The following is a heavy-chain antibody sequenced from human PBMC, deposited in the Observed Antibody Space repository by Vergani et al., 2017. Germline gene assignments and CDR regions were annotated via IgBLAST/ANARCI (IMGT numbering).Heavy chain of an antibody. Sequence: EVQLLESGGGLVQPGGSLRLSCAASGFTFSSYAMSWVRQAPGKGLEWVSAISGSGGSTYYADSMKGRFTISRDNSKNTLYLQMNSLRAEDTAVYYCAKDVDSYSYSFGYWGQGTLVTVSS. J-gene: IGHJ4*02. D-gene: IGHD5-18*01. CDR1: GFTFSSYA. CDR2: ISGSGGST. CDR3: AKDVDSYSYSFGY. V-gene: IGHV3-23*01.